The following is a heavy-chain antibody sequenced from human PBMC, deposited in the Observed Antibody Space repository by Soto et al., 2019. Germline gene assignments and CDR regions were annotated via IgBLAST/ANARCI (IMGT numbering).Heavy chain of an antibody. D-gene: IGHD3-10*01. CDR1: GFGFIGTW. J-gene: IGHJ4*02. Sequence: GGSLRLSCAVSGFGFIGTWMSWVRQAPGKGLEWVGRIKSKTAGGTTDYPAPVKGRFTISRDDPSNTLYLQVNSLKIEDTAVYFCVAESSFYDSGTSFIYFNYWGQGTEVTVSS. CDR2: IKSKTAGGTT. CDR3: VAESSFYDSGTSFIYFNY. V-gene: IGHV3-15*01.